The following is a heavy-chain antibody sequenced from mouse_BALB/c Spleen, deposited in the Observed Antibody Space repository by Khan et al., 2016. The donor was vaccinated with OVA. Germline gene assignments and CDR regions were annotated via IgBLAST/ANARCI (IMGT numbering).Heavy chain of an antibody. J-gene: IGHJ2*01. V-gene: IGHV1S137*01. CDR3: ARPAYDGYYDY. CDR1: GYTFTDYA. CDR2: ISTYSGNT. D-gene: IGHD2-3*01. Sequence: VQLLETGPELVRPGVSVKISCKGSGYTFTDYAMYWVKQSHAKSLEWIGLISTYSGNTNYNQKFKGKATMTVDKSSSTAYMELARLTSEDSAIXYCARPAYDGYYDYWGQGTTLTVSS.